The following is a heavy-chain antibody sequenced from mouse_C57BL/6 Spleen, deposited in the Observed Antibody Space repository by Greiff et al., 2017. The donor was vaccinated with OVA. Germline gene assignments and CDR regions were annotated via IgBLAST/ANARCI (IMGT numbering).Heavy chain of an antibody. Sequence: QVQLQQPGAELVRPGSSVKLSCKASGYTFTSYWMHWVKQRPIQGLEWIGNIDPSDSETHYNQKFKDKATLTVDKSSSTAYMQLSSLTSVDSSVYYFARVTYFSGSEFSYFAYWGQGTPLPVSS. CDR2: IDPSDSET. D-gene: IGHD1-1*01. CDR3: ARVTYFSGSEFSYFAY. CDR1: GYTFTSYW. V-gene: IGHV1-52*01. J-gene: IGHJ2*01.